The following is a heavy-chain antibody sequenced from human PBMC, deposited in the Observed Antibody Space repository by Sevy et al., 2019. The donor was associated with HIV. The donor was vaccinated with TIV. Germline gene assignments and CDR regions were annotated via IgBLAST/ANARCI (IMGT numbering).Heavy chain of an antibody. D-gene: IGHD4-4*01. V-gene: IGHV3-48*02. CDR2: ISNISRTI. CDR1: GFTFSSYS. J-gene: IGHJ4*02. Sequence: GGSLRLSCAASGFTFSSYSMNWVRQAPGKGLEWVSNISNISRTIYYADSVRGRFTISRDNAKNSLYLQMNSLRDEDTAVYYCATLFHYSSQFDCWGQGTLVTVSS. CDR3: ATLFHYSSQFDC.